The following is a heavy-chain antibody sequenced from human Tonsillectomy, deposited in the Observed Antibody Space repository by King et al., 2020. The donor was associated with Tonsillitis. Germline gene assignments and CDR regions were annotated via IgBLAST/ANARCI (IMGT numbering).Heavy chain of an antibody. Sequence: VQLQESGPGLVKPSQTLSLTCAVSGGSISSGGYSGSWIRQPPGKGLEWIGYSYYNGNTYYNPSLKSRLTISVDTSKNQFSLRLTSVTAADTAVYYCARADSSGYFYYWGQGTLVTVSS. CDR1: GGSISSGGYS. D-gene: IGHD3-22*01. CDR3: ARADSSGYFYY. J-gene: IGHJ4*02. V-gene: IGHV4-30-4*07. CDR2: SYYNGNT.